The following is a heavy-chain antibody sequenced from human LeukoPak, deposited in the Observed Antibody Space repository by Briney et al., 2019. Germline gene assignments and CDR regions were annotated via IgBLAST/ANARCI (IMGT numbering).Heavy chain of an antibody. D-gene: IGHD1-14*01. CDR1: GFTFSSYA. CDR3: ANTGPYDRTCYYYGMDV. J-gene: IGHJ6*02. V-gene: IGHV3-23*01. Sequence: PGGSLRLSCAASGFTFSSYAMSLVRQAPGKGLEWVSAISGSGGSTYYADSVKGRFTISRDNSKNTLYLQMNSLRAEDTAVYYCANTGPYDRTCYYYGMDVWGQGTTVTVSS. CDR2: ISGSGGST.